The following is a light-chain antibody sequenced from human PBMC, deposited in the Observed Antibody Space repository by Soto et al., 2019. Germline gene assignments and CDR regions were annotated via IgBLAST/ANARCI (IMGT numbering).Light chain of an antibody. J-gene: IGKJ2*01. CDR3: QQRSNWPRYT. Sequence: EIVLTQSPVTLSLSPGERATLSCRASQSVSSYLAWYQQKPGQAPRLLIYDASNRATGIPARFSGSGSGTDFTLTISSLEPKDFAVYYCQQRSNWPRYTFGQGTKLEIK. V-gene: IGKV3-11*01. CDR2: DAS. CDR1: QSVSSY.